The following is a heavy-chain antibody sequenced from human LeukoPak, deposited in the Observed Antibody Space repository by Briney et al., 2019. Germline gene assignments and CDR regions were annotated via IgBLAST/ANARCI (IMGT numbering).Heavy chain of an antibody. Sequence: GGSLRLSCAASGFTFSSYNMNWVRQAPGKGLEWVSSISSSSSNIYYADSVKGRFTISRDNAKNSLYLQMNSLRAEDTALYYCARYYDILTGSKGGYFDYWGQGTLVTVSS. CDR1: GFTFSSYN. CDR3: ARYYDILTGSKGGYFDY. CDR2: ISSSSSNI. J-gene: IGHJ4*02. V-gene: IGHV3-21*04. D-gene: IGHD3-9*01.